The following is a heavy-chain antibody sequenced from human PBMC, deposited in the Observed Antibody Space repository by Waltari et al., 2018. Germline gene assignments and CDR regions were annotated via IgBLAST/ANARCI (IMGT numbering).Heavy chain of an antibody. Sequence: QVQLVQSVAEVKKPGSSVKVSCKASAGPFSRYAITWVLPAPGQGLEWMGGIIPIFGTANYAQKFQGRVTITADESTSTAYMELSSLRSEDTAVYYCARDGIAARYRYFDYWGQGTLVTVSS. D-gene: IGHD6-6*01. CDR1: AGPFSRYA. J-gene: IGHJ4*02. CDR2: IIPIFGTA. V-gene: IGHV1-69*12. CDR3: ARDGIAARYRYFDY.